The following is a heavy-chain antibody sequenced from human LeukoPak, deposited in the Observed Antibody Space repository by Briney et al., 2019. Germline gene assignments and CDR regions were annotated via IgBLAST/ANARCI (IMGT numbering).Heavy chain of an antibody. J-gene: IGHJ4*02. V-gene: IGHV4-34*01. CDR2: INHSGST. CDR1: GGSFSGYY. D-gene: IGHD5-12*01. CDR3: ARAGGFSIFDY. Sequence: SETLSLTCAVYGGSFSGYYWSWIRQPPGKGLEWIREINHSGSTNYNPSLKSRVTISVDTSKNQFSLKLSSVTAADTAVYYCARAGGFSIFDYWGQGTLVTVSS.